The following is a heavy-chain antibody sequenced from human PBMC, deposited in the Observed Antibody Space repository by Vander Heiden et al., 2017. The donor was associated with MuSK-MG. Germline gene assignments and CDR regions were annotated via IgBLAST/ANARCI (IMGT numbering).Heavy chain of an antibody. V-gene: IGHV4-61*02. CDR3: ARDDFNDYSENWFDP. J-gene: IGHJ5*02. CDR1: GGSIDRGNYY. D-gene: IGHD1-1*01. Sequence: QVQLQESGPGLVKPSQTLSVTCTVSGGSIDRGNYYWSWIRQPAGKGLEWIGRIYPSGSTNYNPSLKSRVTISIDRSMHQFSLKLSSVTAADTAVYFCARDDFNDYSENWFDPWGQGTLVTVS. CDR2: IYPSGST.